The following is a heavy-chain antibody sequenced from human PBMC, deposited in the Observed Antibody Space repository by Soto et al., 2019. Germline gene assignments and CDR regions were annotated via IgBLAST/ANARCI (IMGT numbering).Heavy chain of an antibody. CDR3: ARVNVRYDILTGYYNSYYYYGMDV. D-gene: IGHD3-9*01. J-gene: IGHJ6*02. CDR2: INPNSGGT. Sequence: ASVKVSCKASGYTFTGYYMHWGRQAPGQGLEWMGWINPNSGGTNYAQKFQGRVTMTRDTSISTAYMELSRLRSDDTAVYYCARVNVRYDILTGYYNSYYYYGMDVWGQGTTVTVSS. CDR1: GYTFTGYY. V-gene: IGHV1-2*02.